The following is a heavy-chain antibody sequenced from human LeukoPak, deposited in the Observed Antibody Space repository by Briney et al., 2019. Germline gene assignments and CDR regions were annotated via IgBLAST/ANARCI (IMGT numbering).Heavy chain of an antibody. J-gene: IGHJ4*02. Sequence: GGSLRLSCAASGFTFSNYWLHWVRQVPGKGLVWVSRINTDGFSTTYADSVRGRFTISRDNAKNTLYLQMNSLRAEDTAIYYCACLDPGSGSLQRTNDYWGQGTLVSVSS. D-gene: IGHD3-10*01. CDR3: ACLDPGSGSLQRTNDY. CDR1: GFTFSNYW. CDR2: INTDGFST. V-gene: IGHV3-74*01.